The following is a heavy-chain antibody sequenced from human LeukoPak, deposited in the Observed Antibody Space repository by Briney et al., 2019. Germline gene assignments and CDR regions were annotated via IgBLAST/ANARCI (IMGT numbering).Heavy chain of an antibody. V-gene: IGHV3-21*01. J-gene: IGHJ4*02. CDR3: ARMGAGSPPNFDY. Sequence: PGGSLRLSCAASGFTFSSYSMNWVRQAPGKGLEWVSSISSSSSYIYYADSVKGRFTISRDNAKNSLYLQMNSLRAEDTAVYYCARMGAGSPPNFDYWGQGTLVTVSS. D-gene: IGHD1-26*01. CDR1: GFTFSSYS. CDR2: ISSSSSYI.